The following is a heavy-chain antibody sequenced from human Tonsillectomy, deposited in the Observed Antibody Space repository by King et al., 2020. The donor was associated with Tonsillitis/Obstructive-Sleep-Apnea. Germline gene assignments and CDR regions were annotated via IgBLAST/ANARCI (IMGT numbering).Heavy chain of an antibody. CDR1: GYNFTTYW. CDR3: ARHLEYSDYEEGFDAFDI. J-gene: IGHJ3*02. Sequence: EVQLVESGAEVKKPGESLKISCKASGYNFTTYWIAWVRQMPGKGLEWMGIIYPGDSDTRYSPSFQGQVTISADKSISTAYLQWSSLKASDTAMYYCARHLEYSDYEEGFDAFDIWGQGTMVTVSS. D-gene: IGHD5-12*01. V-gene: IGHV5-51*01. CDR2: IYPGDSDT.